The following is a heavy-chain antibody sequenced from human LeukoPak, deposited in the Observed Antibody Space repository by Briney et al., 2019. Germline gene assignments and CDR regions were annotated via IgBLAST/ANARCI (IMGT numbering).Heavy chain of an antibody. J-gene: IGHJ4*02. CDR2: IYSGGST. V-gene: IGHV3-53*01. CDR1: RFTVSSNY. D-gene: IGHD6-13*01. CDR3: TTRPPGSSSPYFFDF. Sequence: GGSLRLSCAASRFTVSSNYMSWVRQAPGKGLEWVSVIYSGGSTYYADSVKGRFTISRDNSKSTLYIQMNSLRAEDTAVYYCTTRPPGSSSPYFFDFWGQGTLVTVSS.